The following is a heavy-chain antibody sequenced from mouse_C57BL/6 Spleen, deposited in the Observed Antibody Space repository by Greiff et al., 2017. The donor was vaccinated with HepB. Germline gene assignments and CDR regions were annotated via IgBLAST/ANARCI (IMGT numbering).Heavy chain of an antibody. J-gene: IGHJ1*03. CDR1: GFNIKDDY. V-gene: IGHV14-4*01. D-gene: IGHD1-1*01. CDR2: IDPENGDT. Sequence: EVQLQQSGAELVRPGASVKLSCTASGFNIKDDYMHWVKQRPEQGLEGIGWIDPENGDTEYASKFQGKATITADTSSNTAYLQLSSLTSEDTAVYYCTSYYYVSSYHWYFDVWGKGTTVTVSS. CDR3: TSYYYVSSYHWYFDV.